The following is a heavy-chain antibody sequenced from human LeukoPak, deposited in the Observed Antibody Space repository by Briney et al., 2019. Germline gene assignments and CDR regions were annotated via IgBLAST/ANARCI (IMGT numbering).Heavy chain of an antibody. V-gene: IGHV1-2*02. D-gene: IGHD2-2*01. CDR1: GYTLTGYY. CDR3: ARVEEYQLLSFDY. Sequence: ASVKVSCKASGYTLTGYYMHWVRQAPGQGLEWMGWINPNSGGTNYAQKFQGRVTMTRDTSISTAYMELSRLRSDDTAVYYCARVEEYQLLSFDYWGQGTLVTVSS. J-gene: IGHJ4*02. CDR2: INPNSGGT.